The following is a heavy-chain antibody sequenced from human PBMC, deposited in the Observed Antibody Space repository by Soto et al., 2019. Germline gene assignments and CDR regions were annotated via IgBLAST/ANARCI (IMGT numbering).Heavy chain of an antibody. D-gene: IGHD2-8*01. CDR2: TYYRSKWYN. CDR3: ARLIGNSWLDS. J-gene: IGHJ5*01. V-gene: IGHV6-1*01. Sequence: PSQTLSLTCAISGDSVSSNSAAWNWIRQSPSGGLEWLGRTYYRSKWYNDYAVSVKGRITINPDTSNNQLSLQLNSVTPDDTAVYYCARLIGNSWLDSWGQGTLVTVSS. CDR1: GDSVSSNSAA.